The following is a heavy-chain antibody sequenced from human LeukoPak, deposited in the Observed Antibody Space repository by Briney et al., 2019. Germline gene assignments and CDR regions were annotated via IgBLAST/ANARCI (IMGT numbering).Heavy chain of an antibody. J-gene: IGHJ4*02. CDR2: IRSKANSYAT. Sequence: GGSLRLSCAASGFTFSGSARHWVRQASGKGLEWVGRIRSKANSYATAYAASVKGRFTISRDDSKNTAYLQMNSLKTEDTAVYYCCPDDSSGYYYEYWGQGTLVTVSS. CDR1: GFTFSGSA. V-gene: IGHV3-73*01. CDR3: CPDDSSGYYYEY. D-gene: IGHD3-22*01.